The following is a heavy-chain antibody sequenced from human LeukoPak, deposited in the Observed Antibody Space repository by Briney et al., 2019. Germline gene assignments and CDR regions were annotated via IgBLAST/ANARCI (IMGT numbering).Heavy chain of an antibody. CDR1: GFTFDDYA. CDR2: ISWNSGSI. D-gene: IGHD6-19*01. Sequence: GGSLRLSCAASGFTFDDYAMDWVRQAPGKGLEWVSGISWNSGSIGYADSVKGRFTISRDSAKNSLYLQMNSLRAEDMALYYCAKATPGIAVAGSFDYWGQGTLVTVSS. J-gene: IGHJ4*02. V-gene: IGHV3-9*03. CDR3: AKATPGIAVAGSFDY.